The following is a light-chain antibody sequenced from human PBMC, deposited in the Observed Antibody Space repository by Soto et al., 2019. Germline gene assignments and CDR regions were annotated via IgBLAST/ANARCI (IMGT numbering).Light chain of an antibody. CDR2: AAS. CDR3: KQSYSTQWT. V-gene: IGKV1-39*01. CDR1: RSLRRY. J-gene: IGKJ1*01. Sequence: DIQMTQSPSSLSASVGDRVNMTCRASRSLRRYLSWYQQKPGKAPNLLIYAASSLQSGVPSRFSGAGSGTDFTLTIGNLHPEDFAIYYCKQSYSTQWTFGQGTKVEI.